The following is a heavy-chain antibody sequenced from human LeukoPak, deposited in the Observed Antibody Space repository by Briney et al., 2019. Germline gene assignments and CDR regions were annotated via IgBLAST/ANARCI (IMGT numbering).Heavy chain of an antibody. D-gene: IGHD6-19*01. CDR2: INPNSGGT. J-gene: IGHJ4*02. CDR3: ARTPSSGWSRAYYFDY. CDR1: GYTFTGYY. Sequence: ASVKVSCKAPGYTFTGYYMHWVRQAPGQGLEWMGWINPNSGGTNYAQKFQGRVTMTRDTSISTAYMELSRLRSDDTAVYYCARTPSSGWSRAYYFDYWGQGTLVTVSS. V-gene: IGHV1-2*02.